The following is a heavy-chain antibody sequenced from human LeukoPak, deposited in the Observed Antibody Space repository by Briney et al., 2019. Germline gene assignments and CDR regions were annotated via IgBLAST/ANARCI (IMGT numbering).Heavy chain of an antibody. V-gene: IGHV3-30*18. CDR3: AKTVVVVPAAIGYFDY. J-gene: IGHJ4*02. CDR1: GFTFSNYG. D-gene: IGHD2-2*01. CDR2: ISYDESDK. Sequence: GRSLRLSCAASGFTFSNYGMHWVRQAPGKGLEWVAVISYDESDKYYADSVKGRFTISRDNSKNTLYLQMNSLRAEDTAVYYCAKTVVVVPAAIGYFDYWGQGTLVTVSS.